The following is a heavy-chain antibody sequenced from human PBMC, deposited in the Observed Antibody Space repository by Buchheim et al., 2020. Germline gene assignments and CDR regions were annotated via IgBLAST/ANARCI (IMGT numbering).Heavy chain of an antibody. V-gene: IGHV4-30-4*01. J-gene: IGHJ6*02. CDR3: ARGLGYCSSTSCLRGGYYGMDV. CDR2: IYYSGST. Sequence: QVQLQESGPGLVKPSQTLSLTCTVSGGSISSGDYYWSWIRQPPGKGLEWIGYIYYSGSTYYNPSLKSRVTISVDTSKNQFSLKLSSVTAADTAVYYCARGLGYCSSTSCLRGGYYGMDVWGQGTT. CDR1: GGSISSGDYY. D-gene: IGHD2-2*01.